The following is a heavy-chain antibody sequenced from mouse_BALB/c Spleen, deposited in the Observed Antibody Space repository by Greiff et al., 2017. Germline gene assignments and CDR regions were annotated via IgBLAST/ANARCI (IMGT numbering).Heavy chain of an antibody. CDR1: GYTFTSYV. CDR2: INPYNDGT. CDR3: ARENYYGSSGIYAMDY. Sequence: EVKLMESGPELVKPGASVKMSCKASGYTFTSYVMHWVKQKPGQGLEGIGYINPYNDGTKYNEKFKGKATLTSDKSSSTAYMELSSLTSEDSAVYYCARENYYGSSGIYAMDYWGQGTSVTVSS. V-gene: IGHV1-14*01. D-gene: IGHD1-1*01. J-gene: IGHJ4*01.